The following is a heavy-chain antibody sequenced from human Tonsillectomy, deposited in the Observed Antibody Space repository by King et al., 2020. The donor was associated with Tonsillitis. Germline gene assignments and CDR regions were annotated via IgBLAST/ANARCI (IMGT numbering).Heavy chain of an antibody. CDR2: ISAYNGNT. V-gene: IGHV1-18*04. J-gene: IGHJ6*02. CDR3: ARDRGSWNVDYYYYYGMDV. CDR1: GYTFTSYG. D-gene: IGHD1-26*01. Sequence: QLVQSGAEVKKPGASVKVSCKASGYTFTSYGISWVRQAPGQGLEWMGWISAYNGNTNYAQKLQGRVTMTTDTSTSTAYMELRSLRSDDTAVYYCARDRGSWNVDYYYYYGMDVWGQGTTVTVSS.